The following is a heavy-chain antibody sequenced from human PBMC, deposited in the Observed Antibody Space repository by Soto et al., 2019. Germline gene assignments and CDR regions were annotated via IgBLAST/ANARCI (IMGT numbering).Heavy chain of an antibody. V-gene: IGHV3-15*07. D-gene: IGHD6-13*01. J-gene: IGHJ4*02. CDR1: GFTFSNAW. CDR2: IKSKTDGGTT. CDR3: TTDLVIAAAGTSFDY. Sequence: GGSLRLSCAASGFTFSNAWMNWVRQAPGKGLEWVGRIKSKTDGGTTDYAAPVKGRFTISRDDSKNTLYLQMNSLKTEDTAVYYCTTDLVIAAAGTSFDYWGQGTLVTVSS.